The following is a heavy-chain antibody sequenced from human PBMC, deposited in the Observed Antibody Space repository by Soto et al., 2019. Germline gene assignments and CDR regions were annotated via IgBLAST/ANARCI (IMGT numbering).Heavy chain of an antibody. D-gene: IGHD5-12*01. CDR1: GGSISRGDYY. J-gene: IGHJ5*02. CDR2: IYCSGST. V-gene: IGHV4-61*08. Sequence: SETLSLTCTVSGGSISRGDYYWSWIRQPPGKGLEWIGYIYCSGSTNYNPSLKSRVTISLDTSKNQFSLKVSSVTAADTAVYYCARGYDWFDPWGQGTLVTVSS. CDR3: ARGYDWFDP.